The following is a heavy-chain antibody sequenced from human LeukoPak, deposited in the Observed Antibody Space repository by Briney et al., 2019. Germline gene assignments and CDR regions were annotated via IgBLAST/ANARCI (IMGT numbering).Heavy chain of an antibody. J-gene: IGHJ6*04. D-gene: IGHD3-10*01. CDR3: ARDDLSEGSGTLDV. CDR2: IYTSGST. CDR1: GGSFSGYY. Sequence: KSSETLSLTCAVYGGSFSGYYWSWIRQPAGKGLEWIGRIYTSGSTNYNPSLKSRVTISVDKSKNQFSLKLSSVTAADTAVYYCARDDLSEGSGTLDVWGKGTTVTVSS. V-gene: IGHV4-4*07.